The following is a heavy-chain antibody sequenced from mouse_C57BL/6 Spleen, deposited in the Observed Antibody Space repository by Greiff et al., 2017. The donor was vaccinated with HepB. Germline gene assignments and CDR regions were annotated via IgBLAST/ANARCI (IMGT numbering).Heavy chain of an antibody. CDR3: ARFYDGYYAFDY. J-gene: IGHJ2*01. CDR2: INPNNGGT. CDR1: GYTFTDYY. V-gene: IGHV1-26*01. Sequence: EVKLQQSGPELVKPGASVKISCKASGYTFTDYYMNWVKQSHGKSLEWIGDINPNNGGTSYNQKFKGKATLTVDKSSSTAYMELRSLTSEDSAVYYCARFYDGYYAFDYWGQGTTLTVSS. D-gene: IGHD2-3*01.